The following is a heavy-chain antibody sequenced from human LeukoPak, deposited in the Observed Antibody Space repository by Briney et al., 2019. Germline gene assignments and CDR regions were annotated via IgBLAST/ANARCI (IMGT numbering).Heavy chain of an antibody. J-gene: IGHJ4*02. CDR2: INPNSGGT. CDR3: ARDLDVEMATIGDY. D-gene: IGHD5-24*01. CDR1: GYTFTSYY. Sequence: ASVKVSCKASGYTFTSYYMHWVRQAPGQGLEWMGWINPNSGGTNYAQKFQGRVTMTRDTSISTAYMELSRLRSDDTAVYYCARDLDVEMATIGDYWGQGTLVIVSS. V-gene: IGHV1-2*02.